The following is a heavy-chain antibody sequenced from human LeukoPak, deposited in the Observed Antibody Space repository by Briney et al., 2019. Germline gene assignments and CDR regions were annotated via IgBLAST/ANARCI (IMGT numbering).Heavy chain of an antibody. CDR2: ISYDGTNK. Sequence: QPGGSLSLSCAASGFSFSAYAMHWVRQAPGKGLEWVAVISYDGTNKYYADSVKGRLTISRDNSKNTLYLQMNSLRPEDTAVYYCARDFLMASDYWDQGTLVTVSS. D-gene: IGHD3-10*01. CDR1: GFSFSAYA. V-gene: IGHV3-30-3*01. CDR3: ARDFLMASDY. J-gene: IGHJ4*02.